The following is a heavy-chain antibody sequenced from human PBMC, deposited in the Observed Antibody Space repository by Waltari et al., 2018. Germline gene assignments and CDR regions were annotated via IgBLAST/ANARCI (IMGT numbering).Heavy chain of an antibody. J-gene: IGHJ1*01. V-gene: IGHV1-69*01. D-gene: IGHD3-22*01. CDR1: GGTFSSYA. CDR2: IIPIFGTA. CDR3: AREETDYYDSSGYYPAEYFQH. Sequence: CKASGGTFSSYAISWVRQAPGQGLEWMGGIIPIFGTANYAQKFQGRVTITADESTSTAYMELSSLRSEDTAVYYCAREETDYYDSSGYYPAEYFQHWGQGTLVTVSS.